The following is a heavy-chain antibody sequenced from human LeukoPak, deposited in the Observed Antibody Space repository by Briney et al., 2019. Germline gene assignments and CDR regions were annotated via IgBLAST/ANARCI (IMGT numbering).Heavy chain of an antibody. CDR3: ARELNRAAAGTFNY. J-gene: IGHJ4*02. V-gene: IGHV1-8*01. CDR2: MNPNSGNT. CDR1: GYTFTSYD. D-gene: IGHD6-13*01. Sequence: GESLKISCKGSGYTFTSYDINWVRQATGQGLEWMGWMNPNSGNTGYAQKFQGRVTMTRNTSISTAYMELSSLRSEDTAVYYCARELNRAAAGTFNYWGQGTLVTVSS.